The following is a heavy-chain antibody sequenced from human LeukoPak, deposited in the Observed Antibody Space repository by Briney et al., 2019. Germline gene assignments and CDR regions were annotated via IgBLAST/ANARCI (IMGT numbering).Heavy chain of an antibody. CDR1: ASTFSSYS. CDR2: ISSSSYI. CDR3: ARDGGYCSSTSCYPSGWFDP. Sequence: GGSLRLSCAASASTFSSYSMNWVRQAPGKGLEWVSSISSSSYIYYADSVKGRFTISRDNAKNSLYLQMNSLRAEDTAVYYCARDGGYCSSTSCYPSGWFDPWGQGTLVTVSS. V-gene: IGHV3-21*04. D-gene: IGHD2-2*01. J-gene: IGHJ5*02.